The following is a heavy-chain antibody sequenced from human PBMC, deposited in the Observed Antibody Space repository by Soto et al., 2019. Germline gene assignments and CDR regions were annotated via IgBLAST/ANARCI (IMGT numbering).Heavy chain of an antibody. CDR1: GYTFTSYA. CDR3: ARVAYYGDSPHFGY. J-gene: IGHJ4*02. Sequence: ASVKVSCKASGYTFTSYAMHLVRQAPGQRLEWMGWINAGNGNTKYSQKFQGRVTITRDTSASTAYMELSSLRSEDTAVYYCARVAYYGDSPHFGYWGQGTLVTVSS. V-gene: IGHV1-3*01. CDR2: INAGNGNT. D-gene: IGHD4-17*01.